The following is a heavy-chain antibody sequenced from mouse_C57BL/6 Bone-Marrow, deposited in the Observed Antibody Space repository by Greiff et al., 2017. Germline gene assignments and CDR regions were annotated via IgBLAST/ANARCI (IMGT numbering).Heavy chain of an antibody. CDR3: ARILAFDY. V-gene: IGHV1-22*01. CDR2: INPNNGGT. Sequence: VQLQQSGPELVKPGASVKMSCKASGYTFTDSNMHWVKQSHGKILEWIGYINPNNGGTSYNQKVKGKATLTVNKSSSTAYMELLSLTSEDSAVYYLARILAFDYWGQGTTLTVSS. J-gene: IGHJ2*01. CDR1: GYTFTDSN. D-gene: IGHD4-1*01.